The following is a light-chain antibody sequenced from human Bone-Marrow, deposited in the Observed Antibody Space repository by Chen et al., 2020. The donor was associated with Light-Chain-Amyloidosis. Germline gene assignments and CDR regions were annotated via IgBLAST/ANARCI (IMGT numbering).Light chain of an antibody. V-gene: IGKV1-39*01. Sequence: DIQMTQSPSSLSASVGDRGTITCRASQSITKFLNWYQQKPGKGPKLLIYTASSLQSGVPSRFSGSGSGTDFRLTLSSLHPEDLASFYCHHSDSTPTFGRGSKLEIK. CDR2: TAS. J-gene: IGKJ4*01. CDR1: QSITKF. CDR3: HHSDSTPT.